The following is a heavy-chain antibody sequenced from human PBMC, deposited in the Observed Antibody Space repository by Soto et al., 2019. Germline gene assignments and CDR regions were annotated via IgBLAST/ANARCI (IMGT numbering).Heavy chain of an antibody. Sequence: PEGSLRLSCAASGFDFTTTRMNWVRLAPGKGLEWVARIKSKNDGGTLDYASPVKGRFTISRDDSKKTSYLQMNSLKTEDTAIYYRSTSGYGRFDYWGQGVLVT. D-gene: IGHD5-12*01. CDR3: STSGYGRFDY. V-gene: IGHV3-15*07. CDR2: IKSKNDGGTL. CDR1: GFDFTTTR. J-gene: IGHJ4*02.